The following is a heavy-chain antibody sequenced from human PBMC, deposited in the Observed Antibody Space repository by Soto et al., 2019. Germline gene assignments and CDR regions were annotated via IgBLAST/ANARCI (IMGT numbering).Heavy chain of an antibody. D-gene: IGHD2-15*01. CDR1: GGSINNSHSF. V-gene: IGHV4-39*01. CDR3: VRVVEAASRHTDFDS. J-gene: IGHJ4*02. Sequence: PSETLSLTCDISGGSINNSHSFWSWDPHPPGKGLELIGSVYYTGGAYYNPSLKSRVTVSVDTSKNQLSLRVNSVTAADSAVYYCVRVVEAASRHTDFDSWGQGILVTVSS. CDR2: VYYTGGA.